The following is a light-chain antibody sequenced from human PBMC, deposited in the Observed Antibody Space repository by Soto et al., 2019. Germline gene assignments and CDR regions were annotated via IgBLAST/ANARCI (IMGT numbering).Light chain of an antibody. CDR2: DAS. J-gene: IGKJ5*01. Sequence: AIPLTQSPSSLSASVGDRVTITCRASQGISSALAWYQQKPGKAPKLLIYDASSLESGVPSRFSGSGSGTDFTLTISSLQPEDFATYYCQQFNSYPRIFGQGTRLEIK. CDR1: QGISSA. V-gene: IGKV1-13*02. CDR3: QQFNSYPRI.